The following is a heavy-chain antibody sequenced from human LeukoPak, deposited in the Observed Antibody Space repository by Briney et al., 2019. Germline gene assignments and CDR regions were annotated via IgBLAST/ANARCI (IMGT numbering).Heavy chain of an antibody. CDR2: IYSGGST. Sequence: EGSLRLSCAASGFTVSTTYMSWVRQAPGKGLEWVSVIYSGGSTHYADSVKGRFTISRDNSNNTMYLQMSSLRAEDSAVYYCARYSAYHYAMDVWGQGTTVTVSS. CDR3: ARYSAYHYAMDV. J-gene: IGHJ6*02. D-gene: IGHD2-21*01. V-gene: IGHV3-53*01. CDR1: GFTVSTTY.